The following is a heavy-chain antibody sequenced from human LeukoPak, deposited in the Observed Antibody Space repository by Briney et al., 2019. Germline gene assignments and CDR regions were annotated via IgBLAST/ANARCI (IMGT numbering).Heavy chain of an antibody. J-gene: IGHJ4*02. Sequence: ASVKVSCKASGYTFTRYDINWVRQATGQGLEWMGWMNPKSGYTGSAQKFQGRVTMTRTTSISTAYMELSSLTSEDTAVYYCTRTDGDLDYWGQGSLVTVSS. CDR1: GYTFTRYD. CDR2: MNPKSGYT. CDR3: TRTDGDLDY. V-gene: IGHV1-8*01. D-gene: IGHD4-17*01.